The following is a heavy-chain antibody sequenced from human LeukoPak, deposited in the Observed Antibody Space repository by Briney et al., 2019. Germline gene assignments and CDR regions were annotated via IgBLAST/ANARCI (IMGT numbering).Heavy chain of an antibody. V-gene: IGHV3-48*03. J-gene: IGHJ6*03. CDR1: GFTFSSYE. CDR2: ISSSGSTI. CDR3: GRGGDIGSSRSWYYYYMDV. Sequence: HSGGSLRLSCAASGFTFSSYEMNWVRQAPGKGLEWVSYISSSGSTIYYADSVKGRFTISRDNSKNTLYLQMNSLRAEDTTVYYCGRGGDIGSSRSWYYYYMDVWGKGTTVTVSS. D-gene: IGHD2-15*01.